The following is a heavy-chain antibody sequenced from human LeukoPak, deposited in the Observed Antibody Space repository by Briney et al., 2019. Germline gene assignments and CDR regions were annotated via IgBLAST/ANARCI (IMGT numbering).Heavy chain of an antibody. Sequence: GGSPRLSCAASGFTFSSYEMNWVRQAPGKGLEWVSYISSSGSTICYADSVKGRFTISRDNAKNSLYLQMNSLRAEDTAVYYCARVPNYYYYYYMDVWGKGTTVTISS. J-gene: IGHJ6*03. CDR2: ISSSGSTI. CDR1: GFTFSSYE. CDR3: ARVPNYYYYYYMDV. V-gene: IGHV3-48*03.